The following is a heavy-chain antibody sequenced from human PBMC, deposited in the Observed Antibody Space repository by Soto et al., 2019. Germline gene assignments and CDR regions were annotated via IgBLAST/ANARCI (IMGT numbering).Heavy chain of an antibody. CDR1: GFTVSSKY. J-gene: IGHJ5*02. CDR3: ARERVVRGVGPPHNWFDP. V-gene: IGHV3-66*01. D-gene: IGHD3-10*01. Sequence: LRLSCAASGFTVSSKYMSWVRRAPGKGLGGVSLIRGGGPTYYADSVKGRFTISRDNAKNSLYLQMNSLRDEDTAVYYCARERVVRGVGPPHNWFDPWGQGTLVTVSS. CDR2: IRGGGPT.